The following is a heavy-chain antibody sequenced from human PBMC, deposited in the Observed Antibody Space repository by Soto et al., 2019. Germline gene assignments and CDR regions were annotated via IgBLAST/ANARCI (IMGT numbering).Heavy chain of an antibody. V-gene: IGHV4-59*01. Sequence: RSLTGIVSGSSIGSFYWSWLRQPPGKGLEWIGNIYYIGSTNYNPSLKSRVTISVDTAKKQFSLRLYSVTAADTAVYYCSRVGGYYGDYPNFDYWGQGARVTVSS. D-gene: IGHD4-17*01. CDR3: SRVGGYYGDYPNFDY. CDR1: GSSIGSFY. CDR2: IYYIGST. J-gene: IGHJ4*02.